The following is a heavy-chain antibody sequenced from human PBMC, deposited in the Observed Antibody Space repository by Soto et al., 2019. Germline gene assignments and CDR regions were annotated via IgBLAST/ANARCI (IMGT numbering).Heavy chain of an antibody. CDR1: GGSVSSGSYY. CDR3: ASDLVVPAAMEGGYYYYGMDV. CDR2: IYYSGST. D-gene: IGHD2-2*01. V-gene: IGHV4-61*01. Sequence: SETLSLTCTVSGGSVSSGSYYWSWIRQPPGKGLEWIGYIYYSGSTNYNPSLKSRVTISVDTSKNQFSLKLSSVTAADTAVYYCASDLVVPAAMEGGYYYYGMDVWGQGTTVTVSS. J-gene: IGHJ6*02.